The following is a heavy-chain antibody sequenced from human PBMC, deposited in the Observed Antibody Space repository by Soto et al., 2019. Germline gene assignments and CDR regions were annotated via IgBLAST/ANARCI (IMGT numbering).Heavy chain of an antibody. J-gene: IGHJ3*02. CDR2: INHSGST. CDR3: AGAYYDFWSGSPLVWGAFDI. Sequence: QVQLQQWGAGLLKPSETLSLTCAVYGGSFSGYYWSWIRQPPGKGLEWIGEINHSGSTNYNPSLKSRVTISVDTSKNQFSLKLSSVTAADTAVYYCAGAYYDFWSGSPLVWGAFDIWGQGTMVTXSS. D-gene: IGHD3-3*01. CDR1: GGSFSGYY. V-gene: IGHV4-34*01.